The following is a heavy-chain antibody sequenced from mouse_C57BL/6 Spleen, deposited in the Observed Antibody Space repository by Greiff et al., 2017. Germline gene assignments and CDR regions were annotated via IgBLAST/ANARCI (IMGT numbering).Heavy chain of an antibody. CDR1: GFSLTSYA. CDR2: IWTGGGT. D-gene: IGHD1-1*01. J-gene: IGHJ1*03. Sequence: VQLVESGPGLVAPSQSLSITCTVSGFSLTSYAISWVRQPPGKGLAWLGVIWTGGGTNYNSALKSRLSISKDNSKSQVFLKMNSLQTDDTARYYCASHYYGSSYWYFDVWGTGTTVTVSS. CDR3: ASHYYGSSYWYFDV. V-gene: IGHV2-9-1*01.